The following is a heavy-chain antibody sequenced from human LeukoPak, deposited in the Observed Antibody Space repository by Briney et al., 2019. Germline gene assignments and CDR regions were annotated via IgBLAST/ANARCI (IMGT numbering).Heavy chain of an antibody. D-gene: IGHD5-18*01. Sequence: GGSLRLSCTVSGFTVSSNSMSWVRQAPGKGLEWVSFIYSGGNTLYSDSVKGRFTISRDNSKNTLYLQMNSLRAEDTAVYYCARRAGGYSHPYDYWGQGTLVTVSS. CDR2: IYSGGNT. J-gene: IGHJ4*02. V-gene: IGHV3-53*01. CDR3: ARRAGGYSHPYDY. CDR1: GFTVSSNS.